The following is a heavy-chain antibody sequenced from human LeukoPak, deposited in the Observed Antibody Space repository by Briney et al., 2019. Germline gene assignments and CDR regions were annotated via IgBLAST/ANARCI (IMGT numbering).Heavy chain of an antibody. CDR1: GGSISSYY. Sequence: SETLSLTSTVSGGSISSYYWSWVRQPPGKGLEWIGFIYYTGSTNYSPSLKSRVTISVDTSKNQFSLKLSSVTAADTAVYYCAREIRDTAMVFYYYYYMDVWGKGTTVTVSS. CDR2: IYYTGST. V-gene: IGHV4-59*12. D-gene: IGHD5-18*01. J-gene: IGHJ6*03. CDR3: AREIRDTAMVFYYYYYMDV.